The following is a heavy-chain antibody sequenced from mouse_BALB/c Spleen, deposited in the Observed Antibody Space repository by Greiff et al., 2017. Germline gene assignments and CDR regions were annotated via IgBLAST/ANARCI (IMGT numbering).Heavy chain of an antibody. D-gene: IGHD4-1*01. CDR2: ISTYYGNT. J-gene: IGHJ4*01. V-gene: IGHV1-67*01. Sequence: VQLRQSGPELVRPGVSVKISCKGSSYTFTDYAMHWVKQSHAKSLEWIGVISTYYGNTNYNQKFKGKATMTVDKSSSTAYMELARLTSEDSAVYYCARGRTNWGAMDYWGQGTSVTVSS. CDR1: SYTFTDYA. CDR3: ARGRTNWGAMDY.